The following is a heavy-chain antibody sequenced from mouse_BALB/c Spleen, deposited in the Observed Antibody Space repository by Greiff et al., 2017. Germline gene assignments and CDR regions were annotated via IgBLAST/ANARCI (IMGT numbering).Heavy chain of an antibody. CDR1: GFTFSSYA. J-gene: IGHJ2*01. D-gene: IGHD2-4*01. CDR3: ARGGILTMITMYYFDY. Sequence: EVKLVESGGGLVKPGGSLKLSCAASGFTFSSYAMSWVRQTPEKRLEWVASISSGGSTYYPDSVKGRFTISRDNARNILYLQMSSLRSEDTAMYYCARGGILTMITMYYFDYWGQGTTLTVSS. CDR2: ISSGGST. V-gene: IGHV5-6-5*01.